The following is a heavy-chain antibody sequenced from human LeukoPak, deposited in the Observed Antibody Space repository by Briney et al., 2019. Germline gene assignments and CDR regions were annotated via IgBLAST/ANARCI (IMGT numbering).Heavy chain of an antibody. CDR3: ARDRGYSYGYAFDI. CDR2: IYYTGST. Sequence: SETLSLTCTVSGDSISDYYWSWTRQPPGKGLEWIGYIYYTGSTNYNPSLKSRVTISVDTSKIHFSLKLNSVTAADTAVYYCARDRGYSYGYAFDIWGQGTMVTVSS. V-gene: IGHV4-59*01. D-gene: IGHD5-18*01. CDR1: GDSISDYY. J-gene: IGHJ3*02.